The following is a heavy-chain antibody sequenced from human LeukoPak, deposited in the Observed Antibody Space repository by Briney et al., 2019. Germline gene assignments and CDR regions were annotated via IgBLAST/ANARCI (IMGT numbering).Heavy chain of an antibody. D-gene: IGHD3-16*01. CDR2: IYYSGST. J-gene: IGHJ5*02. V-gene: IGHV4-39*01. Sequence: SETLSLTCTVSGGSISSSSYYWGWIRQPRGKGLEWIGSIYYSGSTYYNPSLKGRVTISVDTSKNQFSLKLSSVTAADTAVYYCARHWDGTFVWFDAWGQGTLVTVSS. CDR1: GGSISSSSYY. CDR3: ARHWDGTFVWFDA.